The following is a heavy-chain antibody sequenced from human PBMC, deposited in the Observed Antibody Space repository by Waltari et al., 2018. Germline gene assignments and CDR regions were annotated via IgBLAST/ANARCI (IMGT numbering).Heavy chain of an antibody. CDR3: FWGGFSDRQWSDP. CDR2: ISGFEGSS. D-gene: IGHD3-3*01. Sequence: EVQLMESGGGVVQPGGSLRLSCDAAGVAFTATTMTWVRQAPGKGLVWVAVISGFEGSSYYADAVKGRFTISRDDSKNTLFLQMNSLRVDDTAVYYCFWGGFSDRQWSDPWGQGTLVTVSS. J-gene: IGHJ5*02. V-gene: IGHV3-23*01. CDR1: GVAFTATT.